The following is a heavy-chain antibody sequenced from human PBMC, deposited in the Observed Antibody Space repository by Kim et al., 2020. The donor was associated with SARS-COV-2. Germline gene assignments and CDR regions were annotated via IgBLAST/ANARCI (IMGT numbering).Heavy chain of an antibody. CDR2: IRRDGSI. V-gene: IGHV3-53*01. Sequence: GGSLRLSCAASGSIVSYTYMSWVRQAPGKGLEWVSLIRRDGSIYYTDSVKGRFTVSRDLSRNTLYLQMNSLRVEDTAVYYCAREHHCDADCWSQGTLVTVSS. CDR1: GSIVSYTY. D-gene: IGHD2-21*01. CDR3: AREHHCDADC. J-gene: IGHJ4*02.